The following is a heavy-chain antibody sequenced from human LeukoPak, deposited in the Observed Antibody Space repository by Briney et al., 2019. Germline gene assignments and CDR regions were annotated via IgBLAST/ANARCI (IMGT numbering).Heavy chain of an antibody. J-gene: IGHJ6*03. CDR3: TRVFPRGHYYYYYMDV. Sequence: GGSLRLSCTASGFTFGDYAMSWVRQAPGKGLEWVGFIRSKAYGGTTEYAASVKGRFTISRDDSKSIAYLQMNSLKTEDTAVYYCTRVFPRGHYYYYYMDVWVKGTTVTVSS. V-gene: IGHV3-49*04. CDR2: IRSKAYGGTT. CDR1: GFTFGDYA.